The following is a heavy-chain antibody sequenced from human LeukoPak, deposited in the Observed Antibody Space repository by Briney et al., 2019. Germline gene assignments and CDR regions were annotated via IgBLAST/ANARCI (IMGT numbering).Heavy chain of an antibody. J-gene: IGHJ6*02. Sequence: ASVQVSCKASGYSFNNYAISWVRQAPGQGLDWLGWISTYNGNTNYAEKVQGRVTMTTDTSTSTAYVELRGLRSDDSAIYYCARDADYSSYVYLRGMDVWGQGTSVTVSS. CDR3: ARDADYSSYVYLRGMDV. V-gene: IGHV1-18*01. CDR1: GYSFNNYA. CDR2: ISTYNGNT. D-gene: IGHD4-11*01.